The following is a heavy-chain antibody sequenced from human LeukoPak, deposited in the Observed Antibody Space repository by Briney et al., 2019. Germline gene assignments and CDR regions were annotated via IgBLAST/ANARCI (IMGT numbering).Heavy chain of an antibody. D-gene: IGHD6-19*01. J-gene: IGHJ4*02. CDR3: ARHSGYSSGWRYFDY. CDR1: GGSFSGYY. Sequence: SETLSLTCAVYGGSFSGYYWSWIRQPPGKGLEWIGEINHSGSTNYNPSLKSRVTISVDTSKNQFSLKLSSVTAADTAVYYCARHSGYSSGWRYFDYWGQGTLVTVSS. CDR2: INHSGST. V-gene: IGHV4-34*01.